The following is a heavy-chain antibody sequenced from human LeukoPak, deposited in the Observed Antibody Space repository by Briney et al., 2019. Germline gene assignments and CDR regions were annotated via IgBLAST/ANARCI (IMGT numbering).Heavy chain of an antibody. V-gene: IGHV3-30*03. CDR1: GFTFSSYG. D-gene: IGHD1-26*01. CDR2: ISYDGSNK. J-gene: IGHJ4*02. Sequence: GGSLRLSCAASGFTFSSYGMHWVRQAPGKGLEWVAVISYDGSNKYYADSVKGQFTISRDNSKNTLYLQMNSLRAEDTAVYYCARMSSGELPTFDYWGQGTLVTVSS. CDR3: ARMSSGELPTFDY.